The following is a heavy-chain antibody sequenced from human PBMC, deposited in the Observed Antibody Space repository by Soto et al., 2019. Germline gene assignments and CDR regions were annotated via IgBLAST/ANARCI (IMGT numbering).Heavy chain of an antibody. Sequence: SESLSLTCTVSGGSISSGDYYWSWIRQPPGKGLEWIGYIFYSGSTYYNPSLKSRVTISVDTSKNQFSLKLSSVTAADTAVYYCARNRVTQSDYWGQGTLVTVSS. CDR1: GGSISSGDYY. CDR2: IFYSGST. CDR3: ARNRVTQSDY. D-gene: IGHD2-21*02. V-gene: IGHV4-30-4*01. J-gene: IGHJ4*02.